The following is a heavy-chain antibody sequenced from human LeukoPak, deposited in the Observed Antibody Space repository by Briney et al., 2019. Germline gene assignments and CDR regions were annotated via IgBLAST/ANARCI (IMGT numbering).Heavy chain of an antibody. J-gene: IGHJ4*02. CDR3: ARTGGPNFVY. CDR2: IYYSGST. V-gene: IGHV4-59*01. Sequence: PSETLSLTCTVSGGSISSYYWSWIRQPPGKGLEWIGYIYYSGSTNYNPSLKSRVTTSVDTSKNQFSLKLSSVTAADTAVYYCARTGGPNFVYWGQGTLVTVSS. D-gene: IGHD3-10*01. CDR1: GGSISSYY.